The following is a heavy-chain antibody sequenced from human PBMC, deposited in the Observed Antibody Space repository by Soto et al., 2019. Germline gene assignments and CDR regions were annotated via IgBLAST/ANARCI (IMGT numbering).Heavy chain of an antibody. J-gene: IGHJ5*02. Sequence: QVQLVQSGAEVKKPGSSVKVSCKASGGTFSSYAISWVRQAPGQGLEWMGGIIPIFGTANYAQKFQGRVTITADEATSTAYMELRSLRAEDTAVYYCAREVGATLNWFDPWGQGTLVTVSS. CDR1: GGTFSSYA. V-gene: IGHV1-69*01. CDR2: IIPIFGTA. D-gene: IGHD1-26*01. CDR3: AREVGATLNWFDP.